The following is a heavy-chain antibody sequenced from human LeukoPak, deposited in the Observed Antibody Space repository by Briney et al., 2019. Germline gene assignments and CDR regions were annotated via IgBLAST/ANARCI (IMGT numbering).Heavy chain of an antibody. J-gene: IGHJ4*02. CDR3: AKGIAAAGHSPLDY. Sequence: GGSLRLSCAASGFTVSSNYMSWVRQAPGKGLEWVSVIYSGGSTYYADSVKGRFTISRDNSKNTLYLQMNSLRAEDTAVYYCAKGIAAAGHSPLDYWGQGTLVTVSS. CDR1: GFTVSSNY. CDR2: IYSGGST. D-gene: IGHD6-13*01. V-gene: IGHV3-53*01.